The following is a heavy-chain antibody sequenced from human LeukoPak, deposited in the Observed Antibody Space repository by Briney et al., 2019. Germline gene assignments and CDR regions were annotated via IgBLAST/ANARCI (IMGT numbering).Heavy chain of an antibody. CDR2: INPNSGGT. CDR3: ARDRTGFAYYYDSSGYLDY. V-gene: IGHV1-2*06. D-gene: IGHD3-22*01. J-gene: IGHJ4*02. Sequence: ALVKVSCKASGYTFTGYYMHWVRQAPGQGLEWMGRINPNSGGTNYAQKFQGRVTMTRDTSISTAYMELSRLRSDDTAVYYCARDRTGFAYYYDSSGYLDYWGQGTLVTVSS. CDR1: GYTFTGYY.